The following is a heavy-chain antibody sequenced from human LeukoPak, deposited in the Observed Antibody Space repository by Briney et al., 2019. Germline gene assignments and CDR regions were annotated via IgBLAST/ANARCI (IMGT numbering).Heavy chain of an antibody. CDR2: IYSGGST. J-gene: IGHJ4*02. D-gene: IGHD3-10*01. V-gene: IGHV3-53*01. Sequence: QPGGSLRLSCAASGFTVSSNYMSWVRQAPGKGLEWVSVIYSGGSTYYADSVKGRFTISKDNSNNTVYLQMNSVGVEDTAVYYCARVWFGYFFQWGQGALVTVSS. CDR3: ARVWFGYFFQ. CDR1: GFTVSSNY.